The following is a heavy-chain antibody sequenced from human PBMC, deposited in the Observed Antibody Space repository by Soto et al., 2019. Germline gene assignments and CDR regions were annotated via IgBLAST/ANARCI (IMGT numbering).Heavy chain of an antibody. V-gene: IGHV3-23*01. CDR1: GFTLCTYA. CDR3: AGEYSSSWYWEAFDI. CDR2: ISGSGGST. Sequence: GGALRLSWAAPGFTLCTYAMGWGRQGPGEGLEWVSVISGSGGSTYYADSVKGRFTISRDNSKNTLYLQMNSLRAEDTAVYYCAGEYSSSWYWEAFDIWGQGTMVTVSS. D-gene: IGHD6-13*01. J-gene: IGHJ3*02.